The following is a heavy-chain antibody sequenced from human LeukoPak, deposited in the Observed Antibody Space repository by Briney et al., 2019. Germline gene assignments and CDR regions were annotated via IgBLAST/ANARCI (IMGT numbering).Heavy chain of an antibody. CDR3: ARGYTQRDGYNVVYFDY. CDR1: GFMFSSDA. D-gene: IGHD5-24*01. V-gene: IGHV3-33*08. J-gene: IGHJ4*02. Sequence: PGGSLRLSCAASGFMFSSDAMHWVRQAPGKGLEWVAVIWYDGSNKYYADSVKGRFNISRDNSKNTLYLQMNSLRAEDTAVYYCARGYTQRDGYNVVYFDYWGQGTLVTVSS. CDR2: IWYDGSNK.